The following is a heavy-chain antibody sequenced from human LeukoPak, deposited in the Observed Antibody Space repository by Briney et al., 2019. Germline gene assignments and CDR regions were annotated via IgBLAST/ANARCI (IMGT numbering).Heavy chain of an antibody. J-gene: IGHJ4*02. CDR1: GYTFTSYG. CDR3: ARSPYGSGSYYFDY. V-gene: IGHV1-18*01. D-gene: IGHD3-10*01. Sequence: ASVKVSCKASGYTFTSYGISWVRQAPGQGLEWMGWISAYNGNTNYAQKLQGRVTMTTDTSTSTAYMELRSLRSDDTAVYYCARSPYGSGSYYFDYWGQGTLVTVSS. CDR2: ISAYNGNT.